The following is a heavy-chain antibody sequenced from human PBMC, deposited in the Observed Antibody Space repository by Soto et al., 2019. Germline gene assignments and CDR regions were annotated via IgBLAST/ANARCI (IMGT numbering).Heavy chain of an antibody. CDR1: GFTFSSYW. Sequence: EVQLVESGGGLVQPGGSLRLSCAASGFTFSSYWMSCVRQAPGKGLEWVANIKQDGSEKYYVDSVKGRFTISRDNAKNSLYLQMNSLRAEDTAVYYCARDPSIVVVTAKTYYYYGMDVWGQGTTVTVSS. CDR3: ARDPSIVVVTAKTYYYYGMDV. CDR2: IKQDGSEK. D-gene: IGHD2-21*02. J-gene: IGHJ6*02. V-gene: IGHV3-7*01.